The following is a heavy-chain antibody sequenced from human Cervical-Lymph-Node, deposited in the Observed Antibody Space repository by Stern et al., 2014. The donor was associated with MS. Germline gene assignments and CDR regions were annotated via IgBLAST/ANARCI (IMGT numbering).Heavy chain of an antibody. CDR1: GGSISSYY. Sequence: VQLEESGPGLVKPSETLSLTCTVSGGSISSYYWSWIRQPPGKGLEWIGYIYYSGSTNYNPSLKSRVTISVDTSKNQFSLKLSSVTAADTAVYYCARDRIVVVPAAMFRYFDLWGRGTLVTVSS. CDR2: IYYSGST. V-gene: IGHV4-59*01. CDR3: ARDRIVVVPAAMFRYFDL. J-gene: IGHJ2*01. D-gene: IGHD2-2*01.